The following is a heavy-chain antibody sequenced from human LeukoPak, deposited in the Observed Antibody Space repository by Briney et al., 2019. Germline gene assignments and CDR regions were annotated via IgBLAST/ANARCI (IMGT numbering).Heavy chain of an antibody. CDR1: GFTFSHFA. CDR2: ISYDGKKN. J-gene: IGHJ4*02. D-gene: IGHD3-10*01. Sequence: GGSLRLSCAASGFTFSHFAMHWVRQAPGKGLEWVAVISYDGKKNYYADSVKGRFTLSRDDSANTLYLQMNSLRAEDTAVYYCVRGSKIRGVIPEGEFDYWGQGTLVTISS. CDR3: VRGSKIRGVIPEGEFDY. V-gene: IGHV3-30*03.